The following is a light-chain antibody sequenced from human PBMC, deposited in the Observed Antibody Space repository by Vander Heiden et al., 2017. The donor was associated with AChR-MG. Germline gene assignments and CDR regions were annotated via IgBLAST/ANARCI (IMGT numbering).Light chain of an antibody. V-gene: IGKV3-20*01. CDR3: QQYGRSPIT. CDR2: GAA. CDR1: QSLITSQ. J-gene: IGKJ5*01. Sequence: ESVLTHYPGTLSLSPGERATRPCRASQSLITSQVSWYQQQAGQAPRLLIYGAASRATGIPDRFSGSGSGTDFTLTISRLEHEDFAVYFWQQYGRSPITFGQGTRLEIK.